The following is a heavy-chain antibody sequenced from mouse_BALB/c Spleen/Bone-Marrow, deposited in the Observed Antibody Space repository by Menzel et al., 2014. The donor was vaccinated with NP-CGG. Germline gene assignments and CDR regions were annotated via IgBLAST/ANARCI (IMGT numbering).Heavy chain of an antibody. CDR2: IDPANGNT. J-gene: IGHJ3*01. CDR1: GFNIKDTY. V-gene: IGHV14-3*02. Sequence: VQLQQSGAELVKPGASVKLSRTASGFNIKDTYMHWVKQRPEQGLEWIGRIDPANGNTKYDPKFQGKAIITADTSSNTAYLQLSSLTSEDTAVYYCASYYYGRAWFAYWGQGTLVTVSA. D-gene: IGHD1-1*01. CDR3: ASYYYGRAWFAY.